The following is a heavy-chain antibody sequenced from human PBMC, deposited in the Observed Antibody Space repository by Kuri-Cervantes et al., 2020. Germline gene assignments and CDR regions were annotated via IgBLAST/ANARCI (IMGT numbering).Heavy chain of an antibody. J-gene: IGHJ6*02. D-gene: IGHD4-17*01. Sequence: KVSCKASGYTFTGYYMHWVRQMPGKGLEWMGIIYPGDSDTRYSPSFQGQVTISADKSISTAYLQWSSLKASDTAMYYCARHRNGDYGNYYGMDVWGQGTTVTVSS. CDR1: GYTFTGYY. V-gene: IGHV5-51*01. CDR3: ARHRNGDYGNYYGMDV. CDR2: IYPGDSDT.